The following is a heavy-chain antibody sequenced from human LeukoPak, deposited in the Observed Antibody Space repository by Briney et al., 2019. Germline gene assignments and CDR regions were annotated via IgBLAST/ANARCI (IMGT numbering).Heavy chain of an antibody. D-gene: IGHD3-22*01. CDR3: ARVPFYFVSSNYPYFDF. CDR2: INTSGNT. Sequence: GESLRLSCAASGFTVSRSYISWVRQAPGKGLEWVSVINTSGNTYCADSVKGRFTISRDNSKNTLYLQLNSRTAEDTAVYYCARVPFYFVSSNYPYFDFWGEGTLVTVS. J-gene: IGHJ4*02. CDR1: GFTVSRSY. V-gene: IGHV3-53*01.